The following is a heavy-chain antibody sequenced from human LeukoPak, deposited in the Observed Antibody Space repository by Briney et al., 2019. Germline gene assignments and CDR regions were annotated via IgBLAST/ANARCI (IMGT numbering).Heavy chain of an antibody. Sequence: SETLSLTCTVSGGSISSHYWSWIRQPPGKGLEWIGYIFYTGSTNYNPSLKSRVIISVDTSKNQFSLKLSSVTAADTAVYYCARVVSYSYYDSSADPGAFDIWGQGTIVTVSS. D-gene: IGHD3-22*01. J-gene: IGHJ3*02. CDR2: IFYTGST. V-gene: IGHV4-59*11. CDR1: GGSISSHY. CDR3: ARVVSYSYYDSSADPGAFDI.